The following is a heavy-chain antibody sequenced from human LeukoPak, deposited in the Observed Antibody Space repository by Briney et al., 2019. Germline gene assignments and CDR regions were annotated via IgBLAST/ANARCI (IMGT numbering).Heavy chain of an antibody. CDR2: ISAYNGNT. CDR3: ARVGGLWPLYYLDY. CDR1: GYTFTSYG. V-gene: IGHV1-18*01. J-gene: IGHJ4*02. Sequence: ASVKVSCKASGYTFTSYGISGVRQAPGQGLEWMGWISAYNGNTNYAQNLQGRVTMTTDTSTSTAYMELRSLRSDDTAVYYCARVGGLWPLYYLDYWGQVTLVTVSS. D-gene: IGHD3-16*01.